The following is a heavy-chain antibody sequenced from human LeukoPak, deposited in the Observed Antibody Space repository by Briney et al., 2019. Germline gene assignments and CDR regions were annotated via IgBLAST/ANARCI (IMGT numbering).Heavy chain of an antibody. Sequence: GGSLRLSCAASGFTFSSYSMNWVRQAPGKGLEWVSYIGSASNTIYYADSVKGRFTISRDNAKNSLNLQMNSLRVDDTAMYYCARDGWFGDYNWFDPWGQGTLVTVSS. CDR3: ARDGWFGDYNWFDP. V-gene: IGHV3-48*01. CDR1: GFTFSSYS. D-gene: IGHD3-10*01. CDR2: IGSASNTI. J-gene: IGHJ5*02.